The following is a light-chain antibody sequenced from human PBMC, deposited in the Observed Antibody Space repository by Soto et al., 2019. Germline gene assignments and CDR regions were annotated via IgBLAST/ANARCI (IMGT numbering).Light chain of an antibody. CDR2: GVT. CDR3: FPHTSGDSHV. CDR1: SSDIGAYNY. J-gene: IGLJ1*01. Sequence: QSVLTQPASVSGSPGQSITISCMGTSSDIGAYNYVSWYQQYPGKAPKLRIDGVTNRPSGVSKRLSDSTTDNTASLTISGLHAEDEADYYSFPHTSGDSHVFGTGTKVTVL. V-gene: IGLV2-14*01.